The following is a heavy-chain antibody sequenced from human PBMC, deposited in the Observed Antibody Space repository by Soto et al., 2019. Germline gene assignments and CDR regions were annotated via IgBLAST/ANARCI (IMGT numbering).Heavy chain of an antibody. Sequence: QVQLVQSGAEVKKPGSSVKVSCKASGGTFSSYAISWVRQAPGQGLEWMGGIIPIFGTANYAQKFQGRVTITADESKSTAYMELSSLSSEDTAVYYCAREGGGYRDDGGSYYYYGMDVWGQGTTVTVSS. CDR3: AREGGGYRDDGGSYYYYGMDV. CDR2: IIPIFGTA. V-gene: IGHV1-69*01. D-gene: IGHD5-18*01. J-gene: IGHJ6*02. CDR1: GGTFSSYA.